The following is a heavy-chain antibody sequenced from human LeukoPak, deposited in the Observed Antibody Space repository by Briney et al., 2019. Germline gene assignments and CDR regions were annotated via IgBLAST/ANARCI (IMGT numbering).Heavy chain of an antibody. Sequence: PGGSLRLSCTASGFTFNNAWMSWVRQAPGKGLEWVGRIKTRTDGGTRDYAAPVKGIFTISRDDSKNTLYLQMSSLQTEDTAVYYCATETSRYSSSFDYWGQGTLVTVSS. CDR1: GFTFNNAW. CDR3: ATETSRYSSSFDY. CDR2: IKTRTDGGTR. D-gene: IGHD6-6*01. J-gene: IGHJ4*02. V-gene: IGHV3-15*01.